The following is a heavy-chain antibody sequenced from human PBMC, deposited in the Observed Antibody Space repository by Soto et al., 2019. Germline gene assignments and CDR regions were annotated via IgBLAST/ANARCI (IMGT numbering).Heavy chain of an antibody. J-gene: IGHJ5*02. V-gene: IGHV1-69*13. CDR2: IIPIFGTA. CDR1: GGTFSIYA. Sequence: SVKVSCKDSGGTFSIYAISWVRRAPVQWLEWMGGIIPIFGTANYAQKFQGRATITADESTSTAYMELSSLRSEDTAVYYCARGENWNLNWFDPWGQGTLVTVSS. CDR3: ARGENWNLNWFDP. D-gene: IGHD1-1*01.